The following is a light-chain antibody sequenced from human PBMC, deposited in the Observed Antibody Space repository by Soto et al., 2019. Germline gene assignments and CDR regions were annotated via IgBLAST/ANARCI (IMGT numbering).Light chain of an antibody. V-gene: IGLV1-40*01. CDR2: GNS. CDR1: SSNIGAGYD. CDR3: QSYDSSLSAHVV. Sequence: QSVLTQPPSVSGAPGQRVTISCTGSSSNIGAGYDVHWYQQLPGTAHKLLIYGNSNRPSGVPDRFSGSKSGTSASLAITGLQAEDEADYYRQSYDSSLSAHVVFGGGTKVTVL. J-gene: IGLJ2*01.